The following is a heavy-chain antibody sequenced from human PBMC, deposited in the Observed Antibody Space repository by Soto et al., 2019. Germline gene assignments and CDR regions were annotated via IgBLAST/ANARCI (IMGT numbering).Heavy chain of an antibody. J-gene: IGHJ4*02. CDR3: AKGGSVVAGSAVAGTWVGY. V-gene: IGHV3-23*01. CDR2: ISGSGGST. D-gene: IGHD6-19*01. Sequence: EVQLLESGGGLVQPGGSLRLSCAASGFTFSSYAMSWVRQAPGKGLEWFSAISGSGGSTYYADSVKGRFTISRDNSKNTLYLQMNSLRAEDTAVYYCAKGGSVVAGSAVAGTWVGYWGQGTLVTVSS. CDR1: GFTFSSYA.